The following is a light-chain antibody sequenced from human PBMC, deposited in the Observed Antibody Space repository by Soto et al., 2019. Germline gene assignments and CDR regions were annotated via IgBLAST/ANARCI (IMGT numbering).Light chain of an antibody. J-gene: IGKJ4*01. Sequence: ETLMTQSPANLSLSPGETATLSCRARQSISTNLAWYQQKLGQAPRLLIYGASSRATGIPDRFSGSGSGTDFTLTISRLEPEDFAVYYCQQYATSPLTFGGGTKVDIK. CDR1: QSISTN. CDR2: GAS. CDR3: QQYATSPLT. V-gene: IGKV3-20*01.